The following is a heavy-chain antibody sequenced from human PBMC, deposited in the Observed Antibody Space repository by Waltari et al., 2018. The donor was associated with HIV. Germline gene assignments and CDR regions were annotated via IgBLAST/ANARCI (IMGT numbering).Heavy chain of an antibody. D-gene: IGHD2-8*02. CDR1: GYTFTSYF. CDR2: INQRDGST. Sequence: QVQLVQSGAEVKKPGASVKVSCKASGYTFTSYFMYWVRRAHGQGLECMGVINQRDGSTSYAQKFQDRVTMTRDTSTSTVYMEMSSLTSEDTAVYFCARDGNCTGGTCYFKGIDPWGQGTLVTVSS. J-gene: IGHJ5*02. V-gene: IGHV1-46*01. CDR3: ARDGNCTGGTCYFKGIDP.